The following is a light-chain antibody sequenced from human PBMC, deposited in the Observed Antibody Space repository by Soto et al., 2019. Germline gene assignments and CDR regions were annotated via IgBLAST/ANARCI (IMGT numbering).Light chain of an antibody. CDR3: SSYTSSNTLWV. V-gene: IGLV2-14*01. CDR1: SSDVGGYKY. Sequence: QSALTQPASVSGSPGQSVTISCTGTSSDVGGYKYVSWYQQHPGKAPKLMIYEVTNRPSGVSNRFSGSKSANTASLTISGLQAEDEADYYCSSYTSSNTLWVFGGGTKLTVL. CDR2: EVT. J-gene: IGLJ3*02.